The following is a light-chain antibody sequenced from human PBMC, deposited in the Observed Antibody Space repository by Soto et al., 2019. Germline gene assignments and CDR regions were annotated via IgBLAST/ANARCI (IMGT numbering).Light chain of an antibody. Sequence: QSVLTQSASVSGSPGQSITISCTGNSSEVGNYNYVSWYQQHPGEVPKLIIFNVNNRPSGVSNRFSGSKSGNTASLTISGLQAEDEADYYCSSFTSSTTYVFGTGTKVTVL. CDR2: NVN. CDR1: SSEVGNYNY. CDR3: SSFTSSTTYV. V-gene: IGLV2-14*01. J-gene: IGLJ1*01.